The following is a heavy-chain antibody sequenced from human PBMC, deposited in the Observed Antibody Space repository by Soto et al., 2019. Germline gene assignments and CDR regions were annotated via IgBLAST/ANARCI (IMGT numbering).Heavy chain of an antibody. Sequence: GGSLRLSCAASGFTFSSYGMHWVRQAPGKGLEWVAVISYDGSNKYYADSVKGRFTISRDNSKNTLYLQMNSLRAEDTAVYYCAKDLAVAGYYYYGMDVWGQGTTVSVSS. CDR2: ISYDGSNK. D-gene: IGHD6-19*01. CDR3: AKDLAVAGYYYYGMDV. V-gene: IGHV3-30*18. CDR1: GFTFSSYG. J-gene: IGHJ6*02.